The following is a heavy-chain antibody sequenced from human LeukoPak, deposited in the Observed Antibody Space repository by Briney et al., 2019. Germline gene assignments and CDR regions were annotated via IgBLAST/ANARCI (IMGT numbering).Heavy chain of an antibody. CDR2: IKEDGSEK. CDR3: AREAVAGTYYFDY. CDR1: GFALSSYW. Sequence: GGSLRLSCAASGFALSSYWMGWVRQAPGKGLEWVANIKEDGSEKYYVDSVKGRFTIPRDNAKNSLYLYMNSLRAEDTAVYYCAREAVAGTYYFDYWGQGTLVTVSS. D-gene: IGHD6-19*01. V-gene: IGHV3-7*01. J-gene: IGHJ4*02.